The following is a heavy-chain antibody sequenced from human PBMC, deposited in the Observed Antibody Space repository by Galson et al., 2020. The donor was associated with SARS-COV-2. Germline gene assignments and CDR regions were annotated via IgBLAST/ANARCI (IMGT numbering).Heavy chain of an antibody. D-gene: IGHD3-22*01. CDR2: INPNSGGT. CDR3: AREVSSGLDYYYGMDG. J-gene: IGHJ6*02. CDR1: GYTFTGYY. V-gene: IGHV1-2*02. Sequence: ASVKVSCKASGYTFTGYYMHWVRQAPGQGLEWMGWINPNSGGTNYAQKFQGRVTMTRDTSISTAYMELSRLRSDDTAVYYCAREVSSGLDYYYGMDGWGQGTTVTVSS.